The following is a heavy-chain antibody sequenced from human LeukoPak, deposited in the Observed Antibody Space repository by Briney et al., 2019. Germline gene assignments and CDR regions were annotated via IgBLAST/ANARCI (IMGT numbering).Heavy chain of an antibody. J-gene: IGHJ4*01. CDR1: GFTFSSYW. CDR3: ARQGLWFGSFDS. V-gene: IGHV3-7*01. Sequence: GGSLRLSCTVSGFTFSSYWMSWVRQAPGKGLEWVANIKQDGSEKYYVDPVKGRFTISRDNAKNSLYLQVNSPRDEDTAVYYCARQGLWFGSFDSWGHGTLVIVSS. D-gene: IGHD3-10*01. CDR2: IKQDGSEK.